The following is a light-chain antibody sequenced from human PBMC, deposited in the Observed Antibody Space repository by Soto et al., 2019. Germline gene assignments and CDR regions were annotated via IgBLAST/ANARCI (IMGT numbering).Light chain of an antibody. CDR2: GAS. CDR3: QQYGGSSWP. Sequence: IVLTLSPGTLSMSPGERATLSCRASQSVLNHLLAWYQQKPGRAPRLLIYGASSRATGIPDRFSGSGSGTDFTLTISRLEPEDFAVYYCQQYGGSSWPFGQGAKVAIK. V-gene: IGKV3-20*01. J-gene: IGKJ1*01. CDR1: QSVLNHL.